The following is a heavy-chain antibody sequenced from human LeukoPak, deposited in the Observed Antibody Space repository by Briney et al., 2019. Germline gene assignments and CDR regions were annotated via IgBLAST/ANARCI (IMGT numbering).Heavy chain of an antibody. CDR2: IIPIFGTA. CDR1: GGTFSSYA. CDR3: ATVPAAMWQIYFQH. D-gene: IGHD2-2*01. V-gene: IGHV1-69*05. Sequence: SVKVSCKASGGTFSSYAISWVRQAPGQGLEWMGGIIPIFGTANYAQKLQGRVTITTDESTSTAYMELSSLRSEDTAVYYCATVPAAMWQIYFQHWGQGTLVTVSS. J-gene: IGHJ1*01.